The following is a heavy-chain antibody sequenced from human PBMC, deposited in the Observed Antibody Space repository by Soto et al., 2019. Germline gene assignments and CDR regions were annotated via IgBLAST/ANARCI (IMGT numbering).Heavy chain of an antibody. Sequence: SETLSLTCTVSGGSISSGGYYWSWIRQHPGKGLEWIGYIYYSGSTYYNPSLKSRVTISVDTSKNQFSLKLSSVTAADTAVYYCARGVVPAEDYYYYYYMDVWGKGTMVTVSS. V-gene: IGHV4-31*02. D-gene: IGHD2-2*01. CDR2: IYYSGST. J-gene: IGHJ6*03. CDR3: ARGVVPAEDYYYYYYMDV. CDR1: GGSISSGGYY.